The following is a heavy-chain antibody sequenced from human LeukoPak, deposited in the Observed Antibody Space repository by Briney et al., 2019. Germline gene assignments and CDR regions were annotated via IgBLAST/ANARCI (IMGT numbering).Heavy chain of an antibody. CDR1: GGTFSSYA. V-gene: IGHV1-69*13. D-gene: IGHD3-3*01. CDR3: AMIDFWSGYYYYYYMDV. CDR2: IIPIFGTA. Sequence: SVKVSCKASGGTFSSYAISWVRQAPGQGLEWMGGIIPIFGTANYAQKFQGRVTITADESTSTAYMELSNLRSEDTAVYYCAMIDFWSGYYYYYYMDVWGKGTTVTVSS. J-gene: IGHJ6*03.